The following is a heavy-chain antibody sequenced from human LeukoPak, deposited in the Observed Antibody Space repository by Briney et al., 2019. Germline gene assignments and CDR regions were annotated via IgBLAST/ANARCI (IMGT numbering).Heavy chain of an antibody. CDR1: GFTSRTYA. Sequence: GGSLRLSCTASGFTSRTYAMIWVRQAPGKGLEWVSAIRAGGDTTVYADAVRGRFTISRDNSNNALYLQMNEPRADDTAVYYCGRDPKGGYIGAFDFWGQGTMVTVSS. J-gene: IGHJ3*01. V-gene: IGHV3-23*01. CDR2: IRAGGDTT. CDR3: GRDPKGGYIGAFDF. D-gene: IGHD5-12*01.